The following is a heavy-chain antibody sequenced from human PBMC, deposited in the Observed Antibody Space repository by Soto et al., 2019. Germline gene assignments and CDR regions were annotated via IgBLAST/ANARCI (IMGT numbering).Heavy chain of an antibody. CDR3: ARAGRFLEWLLRRDYYYGMDV. Sequence: ASVKVSCKASGYTFTSYGISWVRQAPGQGLEWMGWISAYNGNTNYAQKLQGRVTMTTDTSTSTAYMELRSLRSDDTAVYYCARAGRFLEWLLRRDYYYGMDVWGQGTKVTVSS. V-gene: IGHV1-18*01. J-gene: IGHJ6*02. CDR2: ISAYNGNT. CDR1: GYTFTSYG. D-gene: IGHD3-3*01.